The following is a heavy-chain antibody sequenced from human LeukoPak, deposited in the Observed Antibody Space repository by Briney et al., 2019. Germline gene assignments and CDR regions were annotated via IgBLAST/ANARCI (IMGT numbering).Heavy chain of an antibody. D-gene: IGHD3-9*01. CDR1: GGTFSSYA. J-gene: IGHJ4*02. CDR2: IIPIFGTA. V-gene: IGHV1-69*13. CDR3: ALGYYDILTGYYNPLIDY. Sequence: ASVKVSCKASGGTFSSYAISWVRQAPGQGLEWMGGIIPIFGTANYAQKFQGRVTITADESTSTAYMELSSLRSEDTAVYYCALGYYDILTGYYNPLIDYWGQGTLVTVSS.